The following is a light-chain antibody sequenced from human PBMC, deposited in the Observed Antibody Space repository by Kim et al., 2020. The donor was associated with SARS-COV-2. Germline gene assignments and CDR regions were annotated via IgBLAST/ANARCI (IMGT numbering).Light chain of an antibody. CDR1: SSDVGGYNF. Sequence: QSTTTSCTGTSSDVGGYNFVSCYQQHPGKAPTLMIYDVSNRTSGVSNRFSGSQSGNTASLTISGLQAEDEADYYCGSYTSTSTLVVFGGGTQLTVL. CDR2: DVS. J-gene: IGLJ2*01. CDR3: GSYTSTSTLVV. V-gene: IGLV2-14*03.